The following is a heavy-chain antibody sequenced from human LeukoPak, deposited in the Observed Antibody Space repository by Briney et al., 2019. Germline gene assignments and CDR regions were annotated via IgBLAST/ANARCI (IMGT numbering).Heavy chain of an antibody. J-gene: IGHJ3*02. CDR1: GYTFTSYD. CDR3: ARGWREAYYYDSSGPTDAFDI. D-gene: IGHD3-22*01. V-gene: IGHV1-8*03. Sequence: ASVKVSCKASGYTFTSYDINWVRQATGQGLEGMGWMNPNSGNTGYAQKFQGRVTITRNTSISTAYMELSSLRSEDTAVYYCARGWREAYYYDSSGPTDAFDIWGQGTMVTVSS. CDR2: MNPNSGNT.